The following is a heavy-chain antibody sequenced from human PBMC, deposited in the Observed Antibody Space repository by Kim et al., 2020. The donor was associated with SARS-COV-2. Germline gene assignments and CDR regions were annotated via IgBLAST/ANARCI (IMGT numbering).Heavy chain of an antibody. CDR3: ARSGYGSGSYFFDY. D-gene: IGHD3-10*01. CDR2: IWYDGSNK. V-gene: IGHV3-33*01. Sequence: GGSLRLSCAASGFTFSSYGMHWVRQAPGKGLEWVAVIWYDGSNKYYADSVKGRFTISRDNSKNTLYLQMNSLRAEDTAVYYCARSGYGSGSYFFDYWGQGTLVTVSS. CDR1: GFTFSSYG. J-gene: IGHJ4*02.